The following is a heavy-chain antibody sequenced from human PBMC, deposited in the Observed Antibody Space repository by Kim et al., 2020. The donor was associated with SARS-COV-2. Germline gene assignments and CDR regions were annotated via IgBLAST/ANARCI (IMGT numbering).Heavy chain of an antibody. Sequence: YADSVKGRFTISRDNSKNTLYLQMNSLRAEDTAVYYCARDGIAARPHGIWGQGTMVTVSS. J-gene: IGHJ3*02. D-gene: IGHD6-6*01. CDR3: ARDGIAARPHGI. V-gene: IGHV3-30*01.